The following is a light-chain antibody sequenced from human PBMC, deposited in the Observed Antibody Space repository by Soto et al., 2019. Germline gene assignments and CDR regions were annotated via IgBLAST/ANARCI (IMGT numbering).Light chain of an antibody. V-gene: IGKV3-20*01. CDR1: QSVSSSY. CDR3: QQYGTSPKT. Sequence: EIVLTQSPGTLSLSPGERATLSCRASQSVSSSYLAWYQQRPGQAPRLLIYGASSRATGIPGRFTGSGFGTDFSLTISRLEPEDFAVYFCQQYGTSPKTFGQGTTGDIK. CDR2: GAS. J-gene: IGKJ1*01.